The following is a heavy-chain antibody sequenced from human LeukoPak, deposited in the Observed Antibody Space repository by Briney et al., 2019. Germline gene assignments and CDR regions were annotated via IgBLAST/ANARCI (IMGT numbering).Heavy chain of an antibody. J-gene: IGHJ4*02. CDR1: GFTFSSYA. Sequence: GGSLRLSCAASGFTFSSYAMSWVRQAPGKGLEWVLAISGSGTNTYYADSVKGRFTISRDNSKNTLYLQMNSLRAEDTAVYYCAKEVAAVGSIYWGQGTLVTVSS. CDR2: ISGSGTNT. D-gene: IGHD6-13*01. CDR3: AKEVAAVGSIY. V-gene: IGHV3-23*01.